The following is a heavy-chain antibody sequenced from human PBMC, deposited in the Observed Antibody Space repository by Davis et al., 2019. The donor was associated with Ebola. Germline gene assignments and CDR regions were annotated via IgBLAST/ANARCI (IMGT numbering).Heavy chain of an antibody. V-gene: IGHV3-53*01. CDR3: ARAMTTVTHYYGMDV. CDR2: IYSGGST. Sequence: PGGSLRLSCVGSEFTFRSYWFHWVRQAPGKGLEWVSVIYSGGSTYYADSVKGRFTISRDNSKNTLYLQMNSLRAEDTAVYYCARAMTTVTHYYGMDVWGQGTTVTVSS. D-gene: IGHD4-17*01. CDR1: EFTFRSYW. J-gene: IGHJ6*02.